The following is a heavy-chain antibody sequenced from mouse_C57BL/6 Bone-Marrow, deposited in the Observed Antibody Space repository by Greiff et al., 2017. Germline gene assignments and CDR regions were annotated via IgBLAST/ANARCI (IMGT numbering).Heavy chain of an antibody. CDR2: IYPRSGNT. V-gene: IGHV1-81*01. Sequence: LVESGAELARPGASVKLSCKASGYTFTSYGISWVKQRTGQGLEWIGEIYPRSGNTYYNEKFKGKATLTADKSSSTAYMELRSLTSEDSAVYSCARSPLYYYGSSSWFAYWGQGTLVTVSA. CDR1: GYTFTSYG. D-gene: IGHD1-1*01. J-gene: IGHJ3*01. CDR3: ARSPLYYYGSSSWFAY.